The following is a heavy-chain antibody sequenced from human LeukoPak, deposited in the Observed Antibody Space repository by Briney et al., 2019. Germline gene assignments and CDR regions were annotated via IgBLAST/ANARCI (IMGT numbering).Heavy chain of an antibody. Sequence: SETLSLTCAVYGGSFSGYYWSWIRQHPGKGLEWIGNIYYSGSTYYNPSLKSRVIISVDTSKNQFSLKVSSVTAADTAVYYCARDTTLDYWGQGTLVTVSS. CDR3: ARDTTLDY. CDR1: GGSFSGYY. D-gene: IGHD1-1*01. CDR2: IYYSGST. J-gene: IGHJ4*02. V-gene: IGHV4-31*11.